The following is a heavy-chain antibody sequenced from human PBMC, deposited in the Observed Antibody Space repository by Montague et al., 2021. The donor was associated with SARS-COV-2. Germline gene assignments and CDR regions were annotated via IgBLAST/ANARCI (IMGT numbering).Heavy chain of an antibody. D-gene: IGHD4-23*01. CDR2: INPSGGDS. J-gene: IGHJ6*02. V-gene: IGHV1-46*01. Sequence: SVKVSCKASGYTFTSYYIHWVRQAPGQGLDWLGVINPSGGDSTYAPRFQGRVTMTRDTSTSTVYMELSILSSEDTAVYYCASRWPQTYYYGMDVWGQGTTVTVSS. CDR3: ASRWPQTYYYGMDV. CDR1: GYTFTSYY.